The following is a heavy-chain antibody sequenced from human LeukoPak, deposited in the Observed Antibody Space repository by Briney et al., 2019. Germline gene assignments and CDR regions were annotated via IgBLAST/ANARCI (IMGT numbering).Heavy chain of an antibody. CDR2: ITWNSGRI. J-gene: IGHJ3*02. CDR1: GFIFDDYA. CDR3: VKALRSRFGEADVFDI. V-gene: IGHV3-9*01. D-gene: IGHD3-10*01. Sequence: GGSLRLSCAASGFIFDDYAVHWVRQAPGKGLEWVSGITWNSGRIDYADSVKGRFTISRDNANNSLYLQMNTLRAEDTALYYCVKALRSRFGEADVFDIWGQGTMVTVSS.